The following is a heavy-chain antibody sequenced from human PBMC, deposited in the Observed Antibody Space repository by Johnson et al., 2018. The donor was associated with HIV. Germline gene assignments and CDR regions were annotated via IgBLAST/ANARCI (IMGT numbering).Heavy chain of an antibody. CDR2: ISSSGTTV. D-gene: IGHD3-22*01. J-gene: IGHJ3*02. CDR1: GFSFSDYY. Sequence: QVQLVESGGGLVKPGGSLRLSCAASGFSFSDYYMSWIRQTPGKGLEWVSYISSSGTTVYSADSVKGRFSISRDNAKHSLDLQMNSLRAGDTAVYLCARDRGYWDAFDIWGQGTMVTVSS. CDR3: ARDRGYWDAFDI. V-gene: IGHV3-11*04.